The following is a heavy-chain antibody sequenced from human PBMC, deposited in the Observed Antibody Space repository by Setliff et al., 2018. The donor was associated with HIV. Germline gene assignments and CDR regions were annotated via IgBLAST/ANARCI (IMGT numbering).Heavy chain of an antibody. J-gene: IGHJ4*02. CDR3: ARGQRLSY. V-gene: IGHV4-61*09. CDR1: RDSITNNY. Sequence: LSLTCSVSRDSITNNYWWSWIRQPAGKGLEWIGHMYTDGSTNYNPSFKSRVAISVDKSKNQFSLELNSVTAADTAVYYCARGQRLSYWGQGTLVTVSS. CDR2: MYTDGST.